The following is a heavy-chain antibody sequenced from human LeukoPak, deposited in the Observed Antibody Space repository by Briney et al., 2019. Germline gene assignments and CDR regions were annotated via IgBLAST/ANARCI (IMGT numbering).Heavy chain of an antibody. Sequence: PSETLSLTCAVYGGSFSGYYWSWICQPPGKGLEWIGEINHSGSTNYNPSLKSRVTISVDTSKNQFSLKLSSVTAADTAVYYCARGGGRRQGATARWFDYWGQGTLVTVSS. D-gene: IGHD6-6*01. CDR1: GGSFSGYY. V-gene: IGHV4-34*01. CDR2: INHSGST. J-gene: IGHJ4*02. CDR3: ARGGGRRQGATARWFDY.